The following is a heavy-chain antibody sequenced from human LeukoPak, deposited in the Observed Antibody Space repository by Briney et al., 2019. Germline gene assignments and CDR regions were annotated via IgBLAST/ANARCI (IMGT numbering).Heavy chain of an antibody. CDR3: ARGSYCSGGSCYPYYFDY. V-gene: IGHV1-3*03. CDR1: GYTFTSYA. CDR2: INAGNGNT. D-gene: IGHD2-15*01. J-gene: IGHJ4*02. Sequence: GASVKVSCKASGYTFTSYAMHWVRQAPGQRLEWMGWINAGNGNTKYSQEFQGRVTITRDTSASTAYMELSSLRSEDMAVYYCARGSYCSGGSCYPYYFDYWGQGTLVTVSS.